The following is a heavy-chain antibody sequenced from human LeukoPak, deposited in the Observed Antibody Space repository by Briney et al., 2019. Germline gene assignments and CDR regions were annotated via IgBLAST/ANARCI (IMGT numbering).Heavy chain of an antibody. CDR3: AKQETYYDFWSGYKGYYFDY. Sequence: GGSLRLSCAASGFTFSSYGMHWVRQAPGKGLEWVAFIRYDGSNKYYADSVKGRFTISRDNSKNTLYLQMNSLRAEDTAVYNCAKQETYYDFWSGYKGYYFDYWGQGTLVTVSS. J-gene: IGHJ4*02. D-gene: IGHD3-3*01. CDR2: IRYDGSNK. CDR1: GFTFSSYG. V-gene: IGHV3-30*02.